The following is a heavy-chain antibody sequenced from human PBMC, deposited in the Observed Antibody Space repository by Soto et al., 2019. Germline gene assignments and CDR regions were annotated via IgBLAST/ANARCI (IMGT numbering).Heavy chain of an antibody. CDR2: IYSAGST. Sequence: EVQLVESGGGLVQPGGSLRLSGTASVTVSSNYMTWGRQAPGKGLEWVSVIYSAGSTYYADSVKGRFTISRDNSRNTLYLQMNGLSVEDTAVYYCARDTAAVAGTDYWGQGTLVTVSS. CDR1: VTVSSNY. V-gene: IGHV3-66*01. CDR3: ARDTAAVAGTDY. D-gene: IGHD6-19*01. J-gene: IGHJ4*02.